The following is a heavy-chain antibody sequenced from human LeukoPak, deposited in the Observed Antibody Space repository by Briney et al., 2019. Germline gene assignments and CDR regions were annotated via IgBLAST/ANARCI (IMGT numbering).Heavy chain of an antibody. CDR3: AKVLTPPYYYYYYMDV. Sequence: GGSLRLSSAASGFTFSSFAMSWVRQAPGKGLEWVSAISGSGGSTYYADSVKGRFTISRDNSKNTLYLQMNSLRAEDTAVYHCAKVLTPPYYYYYYMDVWGKGTTVTVSS. CDR1: GFTFSSFA. V-gene: IGHV3-23*01. J-gene: IGHJ6*03. CDR2: ISGSGGST.